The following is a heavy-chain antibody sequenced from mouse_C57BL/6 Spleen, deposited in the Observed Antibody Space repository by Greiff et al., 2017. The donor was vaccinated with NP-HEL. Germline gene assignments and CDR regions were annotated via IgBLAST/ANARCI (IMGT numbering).Heavy chain of an antibody. CDR1: GYTFTSYW. J-gene: IGHJ2*01. D-gene: IGHD2-3*01. CDR2: IDPSDSET. V-gene: IGHV1-52*01. Sequence: QVQLQQPGAELVRPGSSVKLSCKASGYTFTSYWMHWVKQRPIQGLEWIGNIDPSDSETHYNQKFKDKATLTVDKSSSTAYMQLSSLTSEDSAVYYCARWGIYDGLPGDYWGQGTTLTVSS. CDR3: ARWGIYDGLPGDY.